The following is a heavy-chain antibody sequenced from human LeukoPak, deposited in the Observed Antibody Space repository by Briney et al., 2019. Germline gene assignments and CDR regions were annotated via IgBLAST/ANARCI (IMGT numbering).Heavy chain of an antibody. J-gene: IGHJ6*02. Sequence: GGSLRLSCEASTFTFSDYGMHWVRQAPGKGLEWVAVISFDGSHKYSADSVKGRFSISRDNSKNTLYLQMNSLRDEDTAVYYCAKDMSARSGYYYYGMDVWGQGTTVTVSS. CDR1: TFTFSDYG. CDR2: ISFDGSHK. D-gene: IGHD1-14*01. V-gene: IGHV3-30*18. CDR3: AKDMSARSGYYYYGMDV.